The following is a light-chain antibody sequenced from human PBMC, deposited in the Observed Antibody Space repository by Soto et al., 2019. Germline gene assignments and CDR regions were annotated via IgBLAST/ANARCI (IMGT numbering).Light chain of an antibody. CDR1: QSISSY. J-gene: IGKJ1*01. V-gene: IGKV1-39*01. CDR3: QQSYSSPPT. Sequence: GDRVTITCRASQSISSYLNWYQQKPGKAPKLLIFAASSLQSGVPSRFSGSRSGPDFTLTISSLQPEDFATYYCQQSYSSPPTLGQGTKVNIK. CDR2: AAS.